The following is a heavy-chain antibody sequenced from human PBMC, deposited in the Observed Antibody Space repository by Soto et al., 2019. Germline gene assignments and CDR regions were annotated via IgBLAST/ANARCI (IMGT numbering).Heavy chain of an antibody. D-gene: IGHD6-13*01. Sequence: SVKVSCKASGGTFSSYAISWVRQAPGQGLEWMGGIIPIFGTANYAQKFQGRVTITADESTSTAYMELSSLRSEDTAVYYCARESGQQLVQIFDYWGQGLLVTVSS. CDR2: IIPIFGTA. V-gene: IGHV1-69*13. CDR1: GGTFSSYA. J-gene: IGHJ4*02. CDR3: ARESGQQLVQIFDY.